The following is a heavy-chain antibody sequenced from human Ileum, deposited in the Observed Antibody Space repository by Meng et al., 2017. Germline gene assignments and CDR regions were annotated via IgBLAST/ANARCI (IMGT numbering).Heavy chain of an antibody. CDR1: GGSISSGGYY. CDR3: AREPPAAAGTGADY. Sequence: QVQLQESGPGLVEPSGTLSLTCTVSGGSISSGGYYWSWIRQQPGKGLEWIGYIYYSGTTYYNPSLKSRVTISVDTSKNQFSLKLSSVTAADTAVYYCAREPPAAAGTGADYWGQGTLVTVSS. V-gene: IGHV4-31*03. CDR2: IYYSGTT. D-gene: IGHD6-13*01. J-gene: IGHJ4*02.